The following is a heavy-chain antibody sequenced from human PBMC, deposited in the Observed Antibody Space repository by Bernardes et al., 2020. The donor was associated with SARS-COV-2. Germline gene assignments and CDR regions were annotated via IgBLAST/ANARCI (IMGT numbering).Heavy chain of an antibody. V-gene: IGHV3-23*01. CDR2: ISDSGSAT. CDR1: GFTFSSYA. Sequence: GGSLRLSCAASGFTFSSYAMNWVRKAPGKGMEWVTTISDSGSATYYADSVKGRFTIARDNSKNTLYLQMNILRADDTAIYYCAKFMSSSSWGGDHWGQGTLVTVSS. J-gene: IGHJ4*02. CDR3: AKFMSSSSWGGDH. D-gene: IGHD6-13*01.